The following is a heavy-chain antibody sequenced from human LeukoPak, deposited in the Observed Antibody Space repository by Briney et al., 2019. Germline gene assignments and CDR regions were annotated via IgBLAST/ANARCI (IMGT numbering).Heavy chain of an antibody. Sequence: GGSLRLSCAASGFSFGSYWMNWVRQAPGKGLEWVANIKQDGSEKYYVDSVKGRFTISRDNAKNSLYLQMNSLRAEDTAVYYCASGGYSFFYWGQGTLVTVSS. V-gene: IGHV3-7*03. D-gene: IGHD5-18*01. CDR2: IKQDGSEK. CDR1: GFSFGSYW. J-gene: IGHJ4*02. CDR3: ASGGYSFFY.